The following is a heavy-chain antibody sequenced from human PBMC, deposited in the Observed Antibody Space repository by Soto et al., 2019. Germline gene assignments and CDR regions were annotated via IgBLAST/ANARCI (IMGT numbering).Heavy chain of an antibody. Sequence: EVQLVESGGGLVQPGGSLRLSCAASGFTFSSYSMNWVRQAPGKGLEWVSYISSSSSTIYYTDSVKGRFTISRDNAKNSVYLQMNSLRDEDTAVYYCARRVSAFAIWGPGTMVTVSS. CDR1: GFTFSSYS. CDR3: ARRVSAFAI. CDR2: ISSSSSTI. J-gene: IGHJ3*02. D-gene: IGHD6-13*01. V-gene: IGHV3-48*02.